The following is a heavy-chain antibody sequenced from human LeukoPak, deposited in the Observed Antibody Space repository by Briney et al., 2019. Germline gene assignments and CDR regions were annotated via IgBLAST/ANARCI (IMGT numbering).Heavy chain of an antibody. CDR1: GFIFSNYA. CDR3: ARVSRVAYTSSWYLDY. D-gene: IGHD6-13*01. V-gene: IGHV3-23*01. Sequence: GGSLRLSCAASGFIFSNYAMSWVRQAPGKGLEWVSAIGGSRGNTYYADSVRGRFTISRDNSKNTLYLQMNSLGAEDTAVYYCARVSRVAYTSSWYLDYWGQGTLVTVSS. CDR2: IGGSRGNT. J-gene: IGHJ4*02.